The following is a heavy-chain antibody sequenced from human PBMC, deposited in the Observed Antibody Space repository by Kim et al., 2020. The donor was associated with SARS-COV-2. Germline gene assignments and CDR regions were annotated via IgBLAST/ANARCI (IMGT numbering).Heavy chain of an antibody. V-gene: IGHV4-4*02. CDR1: GGSISSSNW. CDR3: ARAGYYDSSGKFDP. Sequence: SETLSLTCAVSGGSISSSNWWSWVRQPPGKGLEWIGEIYHSGSTNYNPSLKSRVTISVDKSKNQFSLKLSSVTAADTAVYYCARAGYYDSSGKFDPWGQGTLVTVSS. D-gene: IGHD3-22*01. J-gene: IGHJ5*02. CDR2: IYHSGST.